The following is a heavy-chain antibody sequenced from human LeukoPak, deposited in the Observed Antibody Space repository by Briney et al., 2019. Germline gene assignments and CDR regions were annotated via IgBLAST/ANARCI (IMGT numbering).Heavy chain of an antibody. CDR2: ISHHGSNE. CDR1: GFTFSTYP. CDR3: ASMVRGVIDY. D-gene: IGHD3-10*01. Sequence: PGGSLRLSCEASGFTFSTYPMHWVRQAPDKGLEWVAMISHHGSNEYYADSVKGRFTISRDNSKNTLYLQMNSLRAEDTAVYYCASMVRGVIDYWGQGTLVTVSS. V-gene: IGHV3-30*14. J-gene: IGHJ4*02.